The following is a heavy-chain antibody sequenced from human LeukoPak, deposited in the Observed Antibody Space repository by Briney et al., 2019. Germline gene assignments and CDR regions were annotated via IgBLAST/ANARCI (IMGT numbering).Heavy chain of an antibody. CDR2: ISGSGGNT. J-gene: IGHJ4*02. V-gene: IGHV3-23*01. Sequence: PGGSLRLPCAASGFTFSNYAMSWVRQAPGKGLEWVSAISGSGGNTYYADSVKGRFTISRDNSKNTLYLQMNSLRAEDTAVYYCAKSSGYDLFDYWGQGTLVTVSS. D-gene: IGHD5-12*01. CDR1: GFTFSNYA. CDR3: AKSSGYDLFDY.